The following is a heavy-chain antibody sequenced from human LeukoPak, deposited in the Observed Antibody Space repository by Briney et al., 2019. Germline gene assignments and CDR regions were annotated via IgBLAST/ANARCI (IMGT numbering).Heavy chain of an antibody. CDR3: ARNNGMDV. J-gene: IGHJ6*02. CDR1: GFTLSNHW. Sequence: GGSLRLSCRASGFTLSNHWMTWVRQVPGRGPEWVANVNRDGSETYYLDSVKGRFTISKDNAKNSLYLQMNSLRAEDTALYRCARNNGMDVWGQGTTVIVSS. V-gene: IGHV3-7*03. CDR2: VNRDGSET.